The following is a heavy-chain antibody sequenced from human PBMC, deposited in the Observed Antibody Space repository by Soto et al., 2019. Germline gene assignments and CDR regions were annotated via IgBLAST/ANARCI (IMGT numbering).Heavy chain of an antibody. J-gene: IGHJ6*03. D-gene: IGHD3-3*01. CDR1: GGSISSYY. CDR2: IYYSGST. Sequence: SETLSLTCTVSGGSISSYYWSWIRQPPGKGLEWIGYIYYSGSTNYNPSLKSRVTISVDTSKNQFSLKLSSVTAADTAVYYCARAYDFWSGSPRYYYYMDVWGKGTTVTVSS. V-gene: IGHV4-59*01. CDR3: ARAYDFWSGSPRYYYYMDV.